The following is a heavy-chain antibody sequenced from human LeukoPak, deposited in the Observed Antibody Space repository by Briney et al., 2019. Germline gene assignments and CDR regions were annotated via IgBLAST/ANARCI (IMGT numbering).Heavy chain of an antibody. CDR3: ARRGGYCSGGSCYRMYYFDY. J-gene: IGHJ4*02. D-gene: IGHD2-15*01. CDR1: GGSFSGYY. CDR2: INHSGSA. V-gene: IGHV4-34*01. Sequence: SSETLSLTCAVYGGSFSGYYWSWIRQPPGKGLEWIGEINHSGSANYNPSLKSRVTISVDTSKNQFSLKLSSVTAADTAVYYCARRGGYCSGGSCYRMYYFDYWGQGTLVTVSS.